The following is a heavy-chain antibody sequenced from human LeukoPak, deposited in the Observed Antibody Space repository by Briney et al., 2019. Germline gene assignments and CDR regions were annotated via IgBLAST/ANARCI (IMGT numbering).Heavy chain of an antibody. V-gene: IGHV3-30*02. D-gene: IGHD3-10*01. CDR2: IQPNGNDK. CDR1: GFTFKNYG. CDR3: ARDSNYYGSGHFDY. J-gene: IGHJ4*02. Sequence: GGSLRLSCAASGFTFKNYGMHWVRQAPGKGLEWVALIQPNGNDKYYGDSVKGRFTISRDNAKNSLYLQMNSLRAEDTAVYYCARDSNYYGSGHFDYWGQGTLVTVSS.